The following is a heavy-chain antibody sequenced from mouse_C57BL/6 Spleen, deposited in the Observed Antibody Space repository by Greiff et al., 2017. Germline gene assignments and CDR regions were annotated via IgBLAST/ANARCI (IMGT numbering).Heavy chain of an antibody. CDR1: GFTFSDAW. Sequence: EVKLEESGGGLVQPGGSMKLSCAASGFTFSDAWMDWVRQSPEKGLEWVAEIRNKANNHATYYAESVKGRFTISRDDSKSSVYLQMNSLRAEDTGIYYCTRGYYDYDGYYFDYWGQGTTLTVSS. CDR3: TRGYYDYDGYYFDY. J-gene: IGHJ2*01. D-gene: IGHD2-4*01. V-gene: IGHV6-6*01. CDR2: IRNKANNHAT.